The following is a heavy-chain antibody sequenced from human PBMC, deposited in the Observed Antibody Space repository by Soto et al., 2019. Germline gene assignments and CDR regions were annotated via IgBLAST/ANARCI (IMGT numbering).Heavy chain of an antibody. CDR2: IILIFGTA. J-gene: IGHJ4*02. V-gene: IGHV1-69*01. CDR1: GGTFSSYA. D-gene: IGHD5-18*01. CDR3: ARDRGITDTAMDFDY. Sequence: QVQLVQSGAEVKKPWSSLKVSCKASGGTFSSYAIIWVRQAPGQGLEWMGGIILIFGTANYAQKFQGRVTITADESTSTAYMELSSLRSEDTAVYYCARDRGITDTAMDFDYWGQGTLVTVSS.